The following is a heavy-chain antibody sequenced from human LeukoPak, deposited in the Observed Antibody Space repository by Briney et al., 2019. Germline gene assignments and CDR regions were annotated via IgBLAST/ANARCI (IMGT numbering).Heavy chain of an antibody. J-gene: IGHJ3*02. CDR2: INHSGST. CDR1: GGSFSGYY. CDR3: ARVGVPGSLAGYSSGWYRDEAFDI. Sequence: SETLSLTCAVYGGSFSGYYWSWIRQPPGKGLEWIGEINHSGSTNYNPSLKSRVTISVDTSKNQFSLKLSSVTAADTAVYYCARVGVPGSLAGYSSGWYRDEAFDIWGQGTMVTVSS. D-gene: IGHD6-19*01. V-gene: IGHV4-34*01.